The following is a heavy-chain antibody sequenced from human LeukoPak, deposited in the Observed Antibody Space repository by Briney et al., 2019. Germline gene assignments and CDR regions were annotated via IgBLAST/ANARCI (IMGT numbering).Heavy chain of an antibody. J-gene: IGHJ4*02. Sequence: GGSLRLSCAASGFTFSGYWMSWVRQAPGKGLEWVANIKQDGSEKYYVDSVKGRFTISRDNAKNTLYLQMNSLRDEDTAVYYCARGGRGSYLWGQGTLVTVSS. D-gene: IGHD3-16*01. CDR2: IKQDGSEK. V-gene: IGHV3-7*04. CDR1: GFTFSGYW. CDR3: ARGGRGSYL.